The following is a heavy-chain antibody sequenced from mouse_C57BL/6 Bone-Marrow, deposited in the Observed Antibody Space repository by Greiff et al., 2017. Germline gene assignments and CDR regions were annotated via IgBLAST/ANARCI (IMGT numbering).Heavy chain of an antibody. J-gene: IGHJ2*01. D-gene: IGHD2-3*01. CDR1: GYTFTSYG. CDR2: IYPRSGNT. CDR3: ARELRWSYFDY. V-gene: IGHV1-81*01. Sequence: VKVVESGAELARPGASVKLSCKASGYTFTSYGISWVKQRTGQGLEWIGEIYPRSGNTYYNEKFKGKATLTADKSSSTAYMELRSLTSEDSAVYFCARELRWSYFDYWGQGTTLTVSS.